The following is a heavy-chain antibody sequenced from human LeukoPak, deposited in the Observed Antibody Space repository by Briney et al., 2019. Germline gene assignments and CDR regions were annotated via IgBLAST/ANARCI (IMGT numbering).Heavy chain of an antibody. CDR1: GFTFSSYG. V-gene: IGHV3-30*02. CDR2: IRYDGSNK. Sequence: GGSLRLSCAASGFTFSSYGMHWVRQAPGKGLEWVAFIRYDGSNKYYADSVKGRFTISRDNSKNTLYLQMNSLRAEDTAVYYCAKDMRGWVTEGYFDYWGQGTLVTVSS. CDR3: AKDMRGWVTEGYFDY. D-gene: IGHD4-23*01. J-gene: IGHJ4*02.